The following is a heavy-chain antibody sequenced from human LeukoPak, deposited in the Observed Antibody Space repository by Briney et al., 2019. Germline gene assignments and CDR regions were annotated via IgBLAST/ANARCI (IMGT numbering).Heavy chain of an antibody. Sequence: GGSLRLSCAASGFSLSAYWMTWVRQAPGTGLEWVANINPAGSETYYVAPVKGRFSISRENAKNLVYLQMNSLRAEDTAVYHCARFGYVAAVDVWGQGTTVTVSS. CDR1: GFSLSAYW. CDR3: ARFGYVAAVDV. V-gene: IGHV3-7*01. D-gene: IGHD2-15*01. CDR2: INPAGSET. J-gene: IGHJ6*02.